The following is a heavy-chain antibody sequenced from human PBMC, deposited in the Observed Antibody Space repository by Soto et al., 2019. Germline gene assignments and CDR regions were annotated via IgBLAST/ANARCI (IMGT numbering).Heavy chain of an antibody. D-gene: IGHD2-15*01. Sequence: ASVNGSWKTCGYSFTIYGISWLRQAPGQGLEWMGWISDYNGNTNYAQKLQGRVTMTTDTSTSTAYMELSSLRSDDTSVYYCARAAGSRSPHTRYYYYYCGMDVWG. CDR2: ISDYNGNT. CDR1: GYSFTIYG. CDR3: ARAAGSRSPHTRYYYYYCGMDV. V-gene: IGHV1-18*04. J-gene: IGHJ6*02.